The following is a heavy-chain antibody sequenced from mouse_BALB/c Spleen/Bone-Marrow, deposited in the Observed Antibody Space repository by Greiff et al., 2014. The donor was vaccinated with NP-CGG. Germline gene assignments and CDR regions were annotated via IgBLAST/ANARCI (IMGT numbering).Heavy chain of an antibody. V-gene: IGHV14-3*02. Sequence: VQLQQSGAELVKPGASVKLSCTASGFNIKDTYMHWVKQRPEQGLEWIGRIDPANGNTKYDPKFQGKATITADTSSTTAYLQLSSMTSEATAVYYCARYYYGSSYFDYWGQGTTLTVSS. D-gene: IGHD1-1*01. J-gene: IGHJ2*01. CDR2: IDPANGNT. CDR1: GFNIKDTY. CDR3: ARYYYGSSYFDY.